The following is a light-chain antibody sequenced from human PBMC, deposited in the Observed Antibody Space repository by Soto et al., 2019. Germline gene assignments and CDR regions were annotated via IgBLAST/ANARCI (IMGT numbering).Light chain of an antibody. CDR3: QQANGFPRT. CDR1: QGIGRW. Sequence: DIQMTQSPSSVSASVGDRVTITCRASQGIGRWLAWYQQRSGQAPTLLIHSASTLQSGVPSRFSGSGSGTDFTLTISSLQPEDFATYYCQQANGFPRTFGEGTKVEIK. CDR2: SAS. V-gene: IGKV1-12*01. J-gene: IGKJ4*01.